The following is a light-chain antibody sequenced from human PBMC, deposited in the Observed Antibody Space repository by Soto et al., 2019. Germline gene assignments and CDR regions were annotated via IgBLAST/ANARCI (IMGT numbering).Light chain of an antibody. V-gene: IGKV3-20*01. CDR2: GAS. J-gene: IGKJ4*01. CDR1: QSVRSNY. CDR3: QQYARSPLP. Sequence: EIVLTQSPGTLSLSSGERATLSCRASQSVRSNYLAWYQQKPGQAPRLLIYGASRRATGIPDRFGGSGSGTDFTLTISRLEPEDFAVYYCQQYARSPLPFGGGNKVAIK.